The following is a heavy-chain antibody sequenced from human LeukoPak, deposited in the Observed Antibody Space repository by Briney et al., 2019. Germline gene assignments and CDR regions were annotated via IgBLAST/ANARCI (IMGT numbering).Heavy chain of an antibody. CDR3: ARWGKYYYDSSGYYY. J-gene: IGHJ4*02. CDR1: GYTFTGYY. D-gene: IGHD3-22*01. CDR2: IHPNSGGT. V-gene: IGHV1-2*02. Sequence: EASVKVSCTASGYTFTGYYMHWVRQAPGQGLEWMEWIHPNSGGTKYAQRFQGRVTETRDTSISTVYMELSRLRSDDTAVYYCARWGKYYYDSSGYYYWGQGTLASVSS.